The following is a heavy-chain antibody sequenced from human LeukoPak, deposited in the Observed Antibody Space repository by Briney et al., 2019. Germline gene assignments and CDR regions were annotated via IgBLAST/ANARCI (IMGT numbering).Heavy chain of an antibody. J-gene: IGHJ6*02. CDR2: IIPILGTA. V-gene: IGHV1-69*13. CDR3: ARVDVGSYYYYGMDV. CDR1: GGTFSSYA. D-gene: IGHD3-16*01. Sequence: SVKVSCKASGGTFSSYAISWVRQAPGQGLEWMGGIIPILGTAHYAQKFQGRVTITADESTSTAYMELSSLRSEDTAVYYCARVDVGSYYYYGMDVWGQGTTVTVSS.